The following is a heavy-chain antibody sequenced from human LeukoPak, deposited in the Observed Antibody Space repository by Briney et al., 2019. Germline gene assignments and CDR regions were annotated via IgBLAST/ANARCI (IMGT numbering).Heavy chain of an antibody. CDR2: IYYSGST. CDR1: GGSISTYF. V-gene: IGHV4-59*12. CDR3: ARGPGGYRRKIKDY. Sequence: PSETLSLTCTVSGGSISTYFWSWIRQPPGKGLEWIGYIYYSGSTNYNPSLKSRVTISVDTSKDQFSLKLSSVTAADTAVYYCARGPGGYRRKIKDYWGQGTLVTVSS. D-gene: IGHD5-12*01. J-gene: IGHJ4*02.